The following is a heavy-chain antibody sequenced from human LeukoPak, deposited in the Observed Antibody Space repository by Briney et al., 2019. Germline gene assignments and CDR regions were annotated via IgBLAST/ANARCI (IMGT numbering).Heavy chain of an antibody. CDR2: INSDGSST. D-gene: IGHD2-2*01. CDR3: ARIEDTRYCSSTSCYSPFDY. J-gene: IGHJ4*02. CDR1: GFTFSSYW. Sequence: GGSLRLSCAASGFTFSSYWMHWVRQAPGKGLVWVSRINSDGSSTSYADSVKGRFTITRDNAKNTLYLQMNSLRAEDTAVYYCARIEDTRYCSSTSCYSPFDYWGQGTLVTVSS. V-gene: IGHV3-74*01.